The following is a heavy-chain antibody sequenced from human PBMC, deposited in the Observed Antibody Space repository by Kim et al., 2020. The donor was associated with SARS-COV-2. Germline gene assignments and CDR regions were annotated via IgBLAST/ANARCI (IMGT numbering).Heavy chain of an antibody. CDR3: AKRGGYCSGGSCYGVYYYYYGMDV. D-gene: IGHD2-15*01. J-gene: IGHJ6*02. Sequence: GGSLRLSCAASGFTFSSYAMSWVRQAPGKGLEWVSAISGSGGSTYYADSVKGRFTISRDNSKNTLYLQMNSLRAEDTAVYYCAKRGGYCSGGSCYGVYYYYYGMDVWGQGTTVTVSS. V-gene: IGHV3-23*01. CDR2: ISGSGGST. CDR1: GFTFSSYA.